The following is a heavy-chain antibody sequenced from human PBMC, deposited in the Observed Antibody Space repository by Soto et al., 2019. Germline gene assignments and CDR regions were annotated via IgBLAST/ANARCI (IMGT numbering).Heavy chain of an antibody. CDR3: ARGKWFGEFGN. D-gene: IGHD3-10*01. V-gene: IGHV4-34*01. J-gene: IGHJ3*01. CDR1: GGSFSGYY. Sequence: QVQLQQWGAGLLKPSETLSLTCAVYGGSFSGYYWSWIRQLPGKGLEWIGEINHSGSTNYNPSLKSRVPISVDTSKNQFSLKLRSVTAADTAVYYCARGKWFGEFGNWGQGTMVTVSS. CDR2: INHSGST.